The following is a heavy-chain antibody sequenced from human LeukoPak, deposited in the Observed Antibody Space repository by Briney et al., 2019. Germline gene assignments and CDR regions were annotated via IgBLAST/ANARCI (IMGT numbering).Heavy chain of an antibody. Sequence: ASVKVSCKASGYTFTSYGISWVRQAPGQGLEWMGWISAYNGNTNYAQKLQGRVTMTTDTSTSTAYMELRSLKSEDTAVYYCARRFLTGESDFWGQGTLVTVSS. D-gene: IGHD7-27*01. J-gene: IGHJ4*02. CDR3: ARRFLTGESDF. V-gene: IGHV1-18*01. CDR1: GYTFTSYG. CDR2: ISAYNGNT.